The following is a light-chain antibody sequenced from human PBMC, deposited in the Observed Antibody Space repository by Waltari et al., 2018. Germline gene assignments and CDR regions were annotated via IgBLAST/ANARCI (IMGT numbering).Light chain of an antibody. CDR3: SSFTITYTFV. V-gene: IGLV2-14*03. J-gene: IGLJ1*01. Sequence: QSALTQPASVSGSLGQSLTISCTGTSSDVGSYNHVSWYQQYPGKAPQVIILDVTYRPSGVSNRFPGSKSGNTASLTISGLQAEDEATYYCSSFTITYTFVFGTGTKLTVL. CDR1: SSDVGSYNH. CDR2: DVT.